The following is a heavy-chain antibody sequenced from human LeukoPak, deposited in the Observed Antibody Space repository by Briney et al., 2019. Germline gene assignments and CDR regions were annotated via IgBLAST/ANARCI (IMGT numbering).Heavy chain of an antibody. D-gene: IGHD3-10*01. J-gene: IGHJ4*02. CDR2: ISSSSSYI. CDR1: GFTVSSNY. V-gene: IGHV3-21*04. Sequence: GGSLRLSCAASGFTVSSNYMSWVRQAPGKGLEWVSSISSSSSYIYYADSVKGRFTISRDNSKNTLYLQMNSPRAEDTAVYYCARAPYGSGSYLDYWGQGTLVTVSS. CDR3: ARAPYGSGSYLDY.